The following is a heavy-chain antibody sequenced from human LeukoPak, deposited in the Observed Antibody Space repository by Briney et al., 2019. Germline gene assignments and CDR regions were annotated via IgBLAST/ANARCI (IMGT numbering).Heavy chain of an antibody. CDR1: GYTFSDYY. V-gene: IGHV3-11*01. J-gene: IGHJ6*02. CDR2: ISGSGTSI. CDR3: PRRLEWLYDYHYYGMDV. D-gene: IGHD3-3*01. Sequence: GGSLRLSCAGSGYTFSDYYMSWFRQALGKGRGWVSLISGSGTSIYYADSVKGRFTISRDNAKNSLYLQINSLTAADTALYYCPRRLEWLYDYHYYGMDVWGQGTTVTVSS.